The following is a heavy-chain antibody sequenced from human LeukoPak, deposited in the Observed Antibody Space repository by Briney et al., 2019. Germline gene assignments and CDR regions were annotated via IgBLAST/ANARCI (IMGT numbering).Heavy chain of an antibody. D-gene: IGHD6-19*01. CDR3: ARLYSNGWYDFDY. V-gene: IGHV3-48*03. CDR2: ISSSGSTI. J-gene: IGHJ4*02. CDR1: GFTFSSYE. Sequence: PGGSLRLSCAASGFTFSSYEMSWVRQAPGKGLEWVSYISSSGSTIYYADSVKGRFTISRDNAKNSLYLQMNSLRAEDTAVYYCARLYSNGWYDFDYWGQGTLVTVSS.